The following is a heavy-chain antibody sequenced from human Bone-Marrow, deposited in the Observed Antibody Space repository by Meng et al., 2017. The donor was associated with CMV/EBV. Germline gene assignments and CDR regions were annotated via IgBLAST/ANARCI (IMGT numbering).Heavy chain of an antibody. V-gene: IGHV1-18*01. CDR3: ARDRARGYNSGWYYGY. CDR1: GYTFSTYG. CDR2: ISGYNGNT. Sequence: ASVKVSCKASGYTFSTYGFTWVRQAPGQGLEWMGWISGYNGNTNYAQKLKGRVTMTTDTSTITASMVLGSLRSDDSAVNYCARDRARGYNSGWYYGYWGQGTLVTVSS. D-gene: IGHD6-19*01. J-gene: IGHJ4*02.